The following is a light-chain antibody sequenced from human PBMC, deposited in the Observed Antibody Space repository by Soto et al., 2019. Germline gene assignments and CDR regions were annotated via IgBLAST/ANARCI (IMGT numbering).Light chain of an antibody. CDR1: SSNLAYNS. CDR2: DDN. J-gene: IGLJ1*01. V-gene: IGLV1-51*01. CDR3: GAWDDSLNVYV. Sequence: QAVLTQPPSVSAAPGQDVTISCSGSSSNLAYNSLSWYQQLPGTAPKLLIYDDNKRPSGIPARFSGSKSGTSATLGITGLETGDEADYYCGAWDDSLNVYVFGSGTKVTXL.